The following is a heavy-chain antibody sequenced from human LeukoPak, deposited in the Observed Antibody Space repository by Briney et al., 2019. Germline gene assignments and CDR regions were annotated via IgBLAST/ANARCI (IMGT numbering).Heavy chain of an antibody. CDR1: GFTFSTYG. CDR3: ARDREDSSPDY. J-gene: IGHJ4*02. CDR2: IWYDGSNK. Sequence: GSLRLSCAASGFTFSTYGMHWVRQAPGKGLEWVAVIWYDGSNKYYADSVKGRFTISRDNSKNTLYLQMNSLRAEDTAVYYCARDREDSSPDYWGQGTLVTVSS. V-gene: IGHV3-33*08. D-gene: IGHD3-22*01.